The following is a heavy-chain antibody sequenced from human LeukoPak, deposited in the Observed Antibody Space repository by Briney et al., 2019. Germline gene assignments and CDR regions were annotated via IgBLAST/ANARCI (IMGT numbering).Heavy chain of an antibody. D-gene: IGHD3-22*01. V-gene: IGHV3-11*04. CDR1: GFTFSDYY. J-gene: IGHJ6*03. CDR3: ARAVGYYDSSGYYYYYYMDV. Sequence: GGSLRLSCAASGFTFSDYYMSWIRQAPGKGLEWVSYTSTSGSTIYYADSVKGRFTISRDNAKNSLYLQMNSLRAEDTAVYYCARAVGYYDSSGYYYYYYMDVWGKGTTVTVSS. CDR2: TSTSGSTI.